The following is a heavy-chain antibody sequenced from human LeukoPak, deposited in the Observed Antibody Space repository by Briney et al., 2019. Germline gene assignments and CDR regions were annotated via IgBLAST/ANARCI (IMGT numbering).Heavy chain of an antibody. CDR1: GFTFSSYS. CDR2: ISSSSSYI. V-gene: IGHV3-21*01. D-gene: IGHD3-9*01. J-gene: IGHJ4*02. Sequence: PGGSLRLSCAASGFTFSSYSMNWVRQAPGKGLEWVSSISSSSSYIYYADSVKGRFTISRDNAKNSLYLQMNSLRAEDTAVYYCASESGTGYYPFDYWGQGTLVTVSS. CDR3: ASESGTGYYPFDY.